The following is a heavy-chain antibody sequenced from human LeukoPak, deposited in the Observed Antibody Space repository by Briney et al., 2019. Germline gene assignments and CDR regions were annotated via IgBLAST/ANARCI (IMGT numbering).Heavy chain of an antibody. J-gene: IGHJ4*02. CDR3: ARRYYFVSGSYYPFDF. D-gene: IGHD3-10*01. CDR1: GGSISDNDYS. V-gene: IGHV4-39*01. Sequence: SETLSLICNVSGGSISDNDYSWDWIRQPPGKGLEWMGCIHYSGTTYSNPSLKSRISISVDTSKSQFSLKLRSVTAADTAVYYCARRYYFVSGSYYPFDFWGQGTLVTVSS. CDR2: IHYSGTT.